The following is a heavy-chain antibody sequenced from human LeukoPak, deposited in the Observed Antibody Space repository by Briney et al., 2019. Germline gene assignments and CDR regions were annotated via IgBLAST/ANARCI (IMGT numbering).Heavy chain of an antibody. J-gene: IGHJ4*02. CDR1: GYTFTSYA. D-gene: IGHD6-19*01. V-gene: IGHV1-18*01. CDR3: ASMVGAAGTGGYFDH. Sequence: ASVKVSCKASGYTFTSYAISWVRRAPGQGLEWMGWISAYNGNTNYAQKLQGRVTMTTDTSTSTAYMELRSLRSDDTAVYYCASMVGAAGTGGYFDHWGQGTLVTVSS. CDR2: ISAYNGNT.